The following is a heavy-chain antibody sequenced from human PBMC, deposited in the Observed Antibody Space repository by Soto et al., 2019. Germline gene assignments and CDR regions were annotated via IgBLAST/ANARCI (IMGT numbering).Heavy chain of an antibody. CDR1: GGSITSGGYS. CDR2: IYHSGST. V-gene: IGHV4-30-2*01. J-gene: IGHJ6*02. D-gene: IGHD3-22*01. Sequence: QVQLQESGSGLVKPSQTLSLTCTVSGGSITSGGYSWSWIRQPPGKGLEWIGYIYHSGSTYYNPSLKSRVTISVDTSKNQFSLNLTSVTAGDTAGYYCARPIVVAPVYYAIDGWGQGTTVTVSS. CDR3: ARPIVVAPVYYAIDG.